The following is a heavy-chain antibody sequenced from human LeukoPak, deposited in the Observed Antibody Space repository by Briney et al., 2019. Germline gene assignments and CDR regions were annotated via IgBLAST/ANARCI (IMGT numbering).Heavy chain of an antibody. CDR1: GFTFSTSG. J-gene: IGHJ4*02. D-gene: IGHD2-21*02. V-gene: IGHV3-30*02. CDR3: AKDHANTPVVTN. CDR2: IRNDGTKK. Sequence: GGSLRLSCAASGFTFSTSGMHWVRQSPGKGLDWVAFIRNDGTKKNYADSVKGRFTISRDNSKNTVDLQMNNLRVDDTAIYYCAKDHANTPVVTNWGQGILVSVSS.